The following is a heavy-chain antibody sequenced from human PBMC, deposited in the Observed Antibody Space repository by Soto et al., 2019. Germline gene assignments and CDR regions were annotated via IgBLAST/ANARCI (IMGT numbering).Heavy chain of an antibody. CDR1: GFTFSSYA. CDR2: ISYDGSNK. CDR3: ARGMWSSSSEGDWFDP. Sequence: QVQLVESGGSVVQPGRSLRLSCAASGFTFSSYAMHWVRQAPGKGLEWVAVISYDGSNKYYADSVKGRFTISRDNSKNTLYLQMNSLRAEDTAVYYCARGMWSSSSEGDWFDPWGQGTLVTVSS. D-gene: IGHD6-6*01. J-gene: IGHJ5*02. V-gene: IGHV3-30-3*01.